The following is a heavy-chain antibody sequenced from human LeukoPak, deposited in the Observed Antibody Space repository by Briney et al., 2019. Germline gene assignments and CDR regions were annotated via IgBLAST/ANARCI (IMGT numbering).Heavy chain of an antibody. V-gene: IGHV4-30-4*01. CDR2: IYYSGST. Sequence: SETLSLTCTVSGGSISSGDYYWSWIRQPPGKGLEWIGYIYYSGSTYYNPSLKSRVTISVDTSKNQFSLKLSSVTAADTAVYYCARLSLFKDSSGWFDPWGQGTLVTVSS. CDR1: GGSISSGDYY. D-gene: IGHD3-22*01. CDR3: ARLSLFKDSSGWFDP. J-gene: IGHJ5*02.